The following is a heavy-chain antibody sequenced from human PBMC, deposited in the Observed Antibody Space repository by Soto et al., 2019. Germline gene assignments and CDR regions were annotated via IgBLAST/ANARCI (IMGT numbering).Heavy chain of an antibody. CDR3: AKEIFGVAGRAFHI. CDR2: VSIRGGST. D-gene: IGHD3-3*01. CDR1: GFTFRNYA. J-gene: IGHJ3*02. Sequence: EQLLESGGGLVQPGGSLRLSCAATGFTFRNYAMSWVRQAPGEGLEWVSSVSIRGGSTDYTDSVRGRFTVSRDDSKNILYLQMHILKAEDTALYYCAKEIFGVAGRAFHIWGHGTMVTVSS. V-gene: IGHV3-23*01.